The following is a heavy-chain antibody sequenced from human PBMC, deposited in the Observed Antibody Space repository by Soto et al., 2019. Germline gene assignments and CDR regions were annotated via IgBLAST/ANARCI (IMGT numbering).Heavy chain of an antibody. V-gene: IGHV4-34*01. CDR2: INHSGST. Sequence: SETLSLTCAVYGGSFSGYYWSWIRQPPGRGLEWIGEINHSGSTNYNPSLKSRVTISVDTSKNQFSLKLSSVTAADTAVYYCARDHVMTTVTTGFDYWGQGTLVTVSS. D-gene: IGHD4-17*01. CDR1: GGSFSGYY. J-gene: IGHJ4*02. CDR3: ARDHVMTTVTTGFDY.